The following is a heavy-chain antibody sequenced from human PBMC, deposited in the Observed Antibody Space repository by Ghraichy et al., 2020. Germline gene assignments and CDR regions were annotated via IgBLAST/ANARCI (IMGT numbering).Heavy chain of an antibody. Sequence: GESLNISCTASGFTFGDYSMSWVLQAPGKGLEWVSLITSKAHGGTTEYAASVKGRFTISRDDSKTIAHLQMNSLRNEDTAVYFCTSGSDKVGATLGHYWGQGTLVTVSS. V-gene: IGHV3-49*04. J-gene: IGHJ4*02. CDR2: ITSKAHGGTT. CDR3: TSGSDKVGATLGHY. D-gene: IGHD1-26*01. CDR1: GFTFGDYS.